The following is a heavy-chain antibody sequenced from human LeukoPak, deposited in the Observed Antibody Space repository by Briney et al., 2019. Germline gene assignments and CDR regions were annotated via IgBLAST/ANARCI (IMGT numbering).Heavy chain of an antibody. J-gene: IGHJ4*02. CDR3: AYTGRWLQFDY. V-gene: IGHV1-69*04. D-gene: IGHD5-24*01. CDR1: GGTFSSYA. Sequence: ASVKVSCKASGGTFSSYAISWVRQAPGQGLEWMGRIIPILGIANYAQKFQGRVTITADKSTSTAYMELSSLRSEDTAVYYCAYTGRWLQFDYWGQGTLVTVSS. CDR2: IIPILGIA.